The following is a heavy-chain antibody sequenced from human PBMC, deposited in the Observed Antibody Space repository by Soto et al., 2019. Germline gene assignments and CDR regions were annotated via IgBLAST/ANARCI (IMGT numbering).Heavy chain of an antibody. D-gene: IGHD1-20*01. CDR3: ARGVTGRPFDY. V-gene: IGHV4-59*01. CDR2: IYYSGST. CDR1: GGSISSYY. J-gene: IGHJ4*02. Sequence: QVQLQESGPGLVKPSETLSLTCTVSGGSISSYYWSWIRQPPGKGLEWIGYIYYSGSTNYNPSLKSRVTISVDTSKNQFSLKLSSVTAADTAVYDCARGVTGRPFDYWGQGTLVTVSS.